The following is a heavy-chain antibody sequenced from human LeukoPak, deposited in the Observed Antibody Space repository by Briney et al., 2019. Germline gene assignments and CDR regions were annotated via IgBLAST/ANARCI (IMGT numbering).Heavy chain of an antibody. Sequence: ASVKVSCEASGYTFTSYAMHWVRQAPGQRLEWMGWINAGNGNTKYSQEFQGRVTITRDTSASTAYMELSSLRSEDMAVYYCARGIAAAGYYYYMDVWGKGTTVTVSS. V-gene: IGHV1-3*03. CDR2: INAGNGNT. J-gene: IGHJ6*03. D-gene: IGHD6-13*01. CDR1: GYTFTSYA. CDR3: ARGIAAAGYYYYMDV.